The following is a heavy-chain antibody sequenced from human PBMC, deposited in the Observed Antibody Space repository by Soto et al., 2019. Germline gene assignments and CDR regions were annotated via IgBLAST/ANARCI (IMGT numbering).Heavy chain of an antibody. CDR2: INHSGST. J-gene: IGHJ6*03. CDR3: ARLAAGICYYYYYMDV. D-gene: IGHD6-13*01. CDR1: GGSFSGYY. V-gene: IGHV4-34*01. Sequence: SETLSLTCAVYGGSFSGYYWSWVRQPPGKGLEWIGEINHSGSTNYNPSLKSRVTISVDTSKNQFSLKLSSVTAADTAVYYCARLAAGICYYYYYMDVWGKGTTVTVSS.